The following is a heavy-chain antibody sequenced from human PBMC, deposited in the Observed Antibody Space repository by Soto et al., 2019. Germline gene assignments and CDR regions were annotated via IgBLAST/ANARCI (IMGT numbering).Heavy chain of an antibody. Sequence: SETLSLTCTVSGGSISSGGYYWSWIRQHPGKGLEWIGYIYYSGSTYYNPSLKSRVTISVDTSKNQFSLKLSSVTAADTAVYYCASAIFGVVIPYYFDYWGQGTLVTVSS. V-gene: IGHV4-31*03. CDR3: ASAIFGVVIPYYFDY. D-gene: IGHD3-3*01. CDR2: IYYSGST. J-gene: IGHJ4*02. CDR1: GGSISSGGYY.